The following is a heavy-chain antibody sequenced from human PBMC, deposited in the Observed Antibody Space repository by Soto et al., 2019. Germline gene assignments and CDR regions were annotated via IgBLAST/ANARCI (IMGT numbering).Heavy chain of an antibody. CDR2: IWNDGSNK. D-gene: IGHD1-26*01. V-gene: IGHV3-33*01. CDR1: GFTFSSYG. J-gene: IGHJ4*02. Sequence: QVQLVESGGGVVQPGRSLRLSCAASGFTFSSYGMHWVRQAPGKGLAWVAVIWNDGSNKYYADSVKGRFTISRENSKNPLYLQVNSLRAEDTAVYYCARAFRGSYHGRAFDYWGQGTLGTVS. CDR3: ARAFRGSYHGRAFDY.